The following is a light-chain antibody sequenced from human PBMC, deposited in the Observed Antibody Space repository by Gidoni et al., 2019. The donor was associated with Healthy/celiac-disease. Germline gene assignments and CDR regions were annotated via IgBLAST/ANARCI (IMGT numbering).Light chain of an antibody. CDR3: GTWDSSLSAGM. Sequence: PGQKVTISCSGSSSNIGNNYVSWYQQLPGTAPKLLIYDNNKRPSGIPDRFSGSKSGTSATLGITGLQTGDEADYYCGTWDSSLSAGMFGGGTKLTVL. J-gene: IGLJ3*02. V-gene: IGLV1-51*01. CDR1: SSNIGNNY. CDR2: DNN.